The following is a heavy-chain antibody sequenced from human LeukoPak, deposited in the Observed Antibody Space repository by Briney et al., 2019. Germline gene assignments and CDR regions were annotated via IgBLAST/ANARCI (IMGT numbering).Heavy chain of an antibody. D-gene: IGHD6-25*01. J-gene: IGHJ3*02. CDR3: ARGVRRRPDAFDI. CDR2: IYSGGST. CDR1: GFTVSSNY. Sequence: GGSLRLSCAASGFTVSSNYMSWVRQAPGKGLEWVSVIYSGGSTYYADSVKGRFTISRDNSKNTLYLQMNSLRAEDTAVYYCARGVRRRPDAFDIWGQGTMVTISS. V-gene: IGHV3-66*01.